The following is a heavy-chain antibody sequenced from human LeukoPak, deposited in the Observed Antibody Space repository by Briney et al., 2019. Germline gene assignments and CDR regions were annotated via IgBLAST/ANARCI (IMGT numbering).Heavy chain of an antibody. D-gene: IGHD1-26*01. CDR2: INTDGSFT. CDR3: AREAKVGGALQY. V-gene: IGHV3-74*01. Sequence: PGGSLRLSCAASGFTFSDYWMHWVRQAPGKGLVWVSRINTDGSFTRYADSVQGRFTIPRDTAKNTLFLQMNSLRAEDTAVYYCAREAKVGGALQYWGQGILVTVSS. CDR1: GFTFSDYW. J-gene: IGHJ4*02.